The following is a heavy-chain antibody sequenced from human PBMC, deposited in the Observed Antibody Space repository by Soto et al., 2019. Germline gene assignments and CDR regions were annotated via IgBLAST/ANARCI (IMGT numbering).Heavy chain of an antibody. D-gene: IGHD6-13*01. V-gene: IGHV3-33*01. CDR2: IWYDGSNK. J-gene: IGHJ3*02. CDR1: GFTFSSYG. Sequence: GGSLRLSCAASGFTFSSYGMHWVRQAPGKGLEWVAVIWYDGSNKYYADSVKGRFTISRDNSKNTLYLQMNSLRAEDTAVYYCARENIADDAFDIWGQGTMVTVSS. CDR3: ARENIADDAFDI.